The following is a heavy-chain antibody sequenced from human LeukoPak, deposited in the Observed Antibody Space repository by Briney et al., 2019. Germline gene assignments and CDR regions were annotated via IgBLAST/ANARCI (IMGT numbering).Heavy chain of an antibody. Sequence: ASVKVSCKVSGYTLTELSMHWVRQAPGKGLEWMGGFDPEDGETIYAQKFQGRVTMTEDTSTDTAYMELSSLRSEDTAVYYCATYTVQTRGSPATYYYDSSGYLAAFDIWGQGTMVTVSS. CDR3: ATYTVQTRGSPATYYYDSSGYLAAFDI. D-gene: IGHD3-22*01. J-gene: IGHJ3*02. CDR2: FDPEDGET. CDR1: GYTLTELS. V-gene: IGHV1-24*01.